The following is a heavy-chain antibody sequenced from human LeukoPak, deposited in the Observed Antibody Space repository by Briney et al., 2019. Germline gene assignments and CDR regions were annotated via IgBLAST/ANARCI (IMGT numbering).Heavy chain of an antibody. D-gene: IGHD7-27*01. CDR2: INPNSGDT. J-gene: IGHJ4*02. Sequence: ASVKVSCKASGYTFTDYYLHWVRQAPGQGLEWMGRINPNSGDTNYALEFQGRVTMTRDTSISTAYMELSRLRSDDTAVYFCARDLPSTSNWELDYWGQGTLVTVSS. CDR1: GYTFTDYY. CDR3: ARDLPSTSNWELDY. V-gene: IGHV1-2*06.